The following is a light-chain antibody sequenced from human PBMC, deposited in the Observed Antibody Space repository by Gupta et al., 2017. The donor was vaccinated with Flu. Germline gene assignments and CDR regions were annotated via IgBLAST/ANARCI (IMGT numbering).Light chain of an antibody. J-gene: IGKJ2*01. CDR2: KVS. CDR1: QGLVYIDGNTY. CDR3: MEGTYWPYT. V-gene: IGKV2-30*01. Sequence: EVVMTQSPLSLPVTLGQPASISCRSSQGLVYIDGNTYLNWFQQRPGQSPRRLIYKVSNRDSGVPDRFSGGGSGTDFTLQISRVEGDDVGVYYCMEGTYWPYTFGPGTKLEIK.